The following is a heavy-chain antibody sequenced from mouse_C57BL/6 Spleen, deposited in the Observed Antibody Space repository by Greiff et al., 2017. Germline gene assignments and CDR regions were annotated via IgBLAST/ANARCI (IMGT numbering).Heavy chain of an antibody. CDR3: TRPYYYGSPYLDY. J-gene: IGHJ2*01. D-gene: IGHD1-1*01. V-gene: IGHV1-15*01. Sequence: QVQLKESGAELVRPGASVTLSCKASGYTFTDYEMHWVKQTPVHGLEWIGAIDPETGGTAYNQKFKGKAILTADKSSSTAYMELRSLTSEDSAVYYCTRPYYYGSPYLDYWGQGTTLTVSS. CDR2: IDPETGGT. CDR1: GYTFTDYE.